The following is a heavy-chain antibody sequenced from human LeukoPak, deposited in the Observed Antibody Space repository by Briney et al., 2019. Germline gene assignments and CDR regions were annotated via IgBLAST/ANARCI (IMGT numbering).Heavy chain of an antibody. D-gene: IGHD1-26*01. J-gene: IGHJ3*02. Sequence: PGGSLRLSCAASGFTFSSYSMNWVRQAPGKGLEWVSSISSSSSYIYYADSVKGRFTISRDNAKNSLYLQMNSLRAEDTAVYYCARGAPEWELGLGAFDIWGQGTMVTVSS. CDR1: GFTFSSYS. V-gene: IGHV3-21*01. CDR3: ARGAPEWELGLGAFDI. CDR2: ISSSSSYI.